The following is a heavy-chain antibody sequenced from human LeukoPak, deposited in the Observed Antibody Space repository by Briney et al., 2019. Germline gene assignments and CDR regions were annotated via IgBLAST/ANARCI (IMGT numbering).Heavy chain of an antibody. CDR2: MNPGNGDT. CDR1: GYTFTNHD. V-gene: IGHV1-8*01. D-gene: IGHD3-9*01. J-gene: IGHJ4*02. CDR3: ARGLGDYNTDWFPVSGY. Sequence: ASVKVSCKASGYTFTNHDLTWVRQVTGQGLEWMGWMNPGNGDTAYAQKFQGRVAMTRDTSMSTAYMELNNLGSEDTAIYYCARGLGDYNTDWFPVSGYWGQGTPVTVSS.